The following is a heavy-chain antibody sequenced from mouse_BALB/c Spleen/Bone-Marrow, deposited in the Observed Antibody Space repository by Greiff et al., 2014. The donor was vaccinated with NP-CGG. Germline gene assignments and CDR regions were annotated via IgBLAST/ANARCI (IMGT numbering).Heavy chain of an antibody. CDR2: INPSNGGT. V-gene: IGHV1S81*02. J-gene: IGHJ2*01. CDR3: TRRLFDY. D-gene: IGHD1-2*01. CDR1: GYTFTSYY. Sequence: VQLQQSGAELVKPGASVKLSCKASGYTFTSYYMYWVKQRPGQGLEWIGGINPSNGGTNFNEKFKGKATLTVDKSSSTAYMQLSSLASEDSAVYYCTRRLFDYWGQGTTLTVSS.